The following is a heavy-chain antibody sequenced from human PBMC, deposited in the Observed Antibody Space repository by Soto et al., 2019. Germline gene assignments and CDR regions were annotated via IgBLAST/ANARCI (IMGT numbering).Heavy chain of an antibody. CDR3: AKLAVVVPATPHDYMDV. V-gene: IGHV3-30*18. D-gene: IGHD2-2*01. CDR1: GFTFSDYG. CDR2: ISYHGNE. J-gene: IGHJ6*02. Sequence: QVRLVESGGGVVQPGRSLRLSCVASGFTFSDYGMHWVRHSPGKGLEWVAVISYHGNEYYSDSVKGRFTISRDNSEKTLYLQTNSLRAEDTAVYNCAKLAVVVPATPHDYMDVWGQGTAVTVSS.